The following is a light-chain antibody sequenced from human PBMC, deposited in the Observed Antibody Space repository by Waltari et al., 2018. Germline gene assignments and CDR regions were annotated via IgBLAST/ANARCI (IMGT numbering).Light chain of an antibody. CDR2: GAS. Sequence: ERVMTHSPDILPLPPGETVPLSCRASQSSSTNEAWYQHTPGQAPRLLIYGASTRATGVPDRFSGSGSGTDFTLIISGLQSEDFAVYYCQQYNNWPPWTFGQGTKVEIK. CDR1: QSSSTN. V-gene: IGKV3-15*01. CDR3: QQYNNWPPWT. J-gene: IGKJ1*01.